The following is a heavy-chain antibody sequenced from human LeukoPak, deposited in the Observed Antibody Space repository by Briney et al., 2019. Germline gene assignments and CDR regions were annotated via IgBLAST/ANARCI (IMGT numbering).Heavy chain of an antibody. J-gene: IGHJ6*02. V-gene: IGHV5-51*01. CDR3: ARYNYYYGMDV. Sequence: GESLKISCKGSGYSFTSYWISWVRQMPGKGLEWMGIIYPGDSDTRYSPSFQGQVTISADKSISTACLQWSSLKASDTAMYYCARYNYYYGMDVWGQGTTVTVSS. CDR1: GYSFTSYW. CDR2: IYPGDSDT.